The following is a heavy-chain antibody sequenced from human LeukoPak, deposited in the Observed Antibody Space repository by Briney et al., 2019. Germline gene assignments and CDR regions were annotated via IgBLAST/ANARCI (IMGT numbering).Heavy chain of an antibody. D-gene: IGHD3-10*01. CDR1: GYAFTGYG. CDR2: ISPYDGNT. V-gene: IGHV1-18*01. J-gene: IGHJ5*02. Sequence: ASVKVSCKAAGYAFTGYGISWVRQAPGQGLEWMGWISPYDGNTNYAQKFQGRVTLTTDTSTSTAYMELRSLRSDDTAVYYCARVMIRGVSNWCDPWGQGTLVTVSS. CDR3: ARVMIRGVSNWCDP.